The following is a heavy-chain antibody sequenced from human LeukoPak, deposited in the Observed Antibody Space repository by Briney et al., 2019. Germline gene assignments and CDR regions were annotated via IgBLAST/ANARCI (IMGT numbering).Heavy chain of an antibody. CDR2: IYTSGST. CDR1: GGSISSYY. V-gene: IGHV4-4*07. J-gene: IGHJ4*02. CDR3: ARGAYSSSYLYYFDY. Sequence: SETLSLTCTVSGGSISSYYWSWIRQPAGKGLEWIGRIYTSGSTNYNPSLKSRVTMSVDTSKNQFSLKLSSVTAADTAVYYCARGAYSSSYLYYFDYWGQGTLVTVSS. D-gene: IGHD6-6*01.